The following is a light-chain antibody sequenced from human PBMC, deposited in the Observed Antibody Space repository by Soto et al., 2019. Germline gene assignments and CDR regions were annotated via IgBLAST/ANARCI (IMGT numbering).Light chain of an antibody. CDR1: SSDVGAYNY. V-gene: IGLV2-14*01. CDR3: CSYTSSSTYV. J-gene: IGLJ1*01. CDR2: DVS. Sequence: QSALTQPASVSGSPGQSITISCTGTSSDVGAYNYVSWFQQYPGKAPKLMIYDVSNRPSGVSNRFSGSKSGNTASLTISGLQAEGEADYYCCSYTSSSTYVFGTGTKLTVL.